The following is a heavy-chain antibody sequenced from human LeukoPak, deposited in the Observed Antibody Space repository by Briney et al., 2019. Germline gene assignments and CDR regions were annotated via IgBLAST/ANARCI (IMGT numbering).Heavy chain of an antibody. Sequence: GASVKVSCKVSGYTLTELSMHWVRQAPGKGLEWMGGFDLEDGETIYAQKFQGRVTMTEDTSTDTAYMELSSLRSEDTAVYYCATVVGHYYGSGSLGAFDIWGQGTMVTVSS. J-gene: IGHJ3*02. CDR2: FDLEDGET. V-gene: IGHV1-24*01. CDR1: GYTLTELS. D-gene: IGHD3-10*01. CDR3: ATVVGHYYGSGSLGAFDI.